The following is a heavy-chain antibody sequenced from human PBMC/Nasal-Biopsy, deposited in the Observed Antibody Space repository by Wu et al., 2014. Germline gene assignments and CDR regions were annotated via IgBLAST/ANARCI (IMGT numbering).Heavy chain of an antibody. CDR3: AREVYSSGLDY. Sequence: CAASGFTVSSNYMSWVRQAPGKGLEWVSVIYSGGSTYYADSVKGRFTISRDNSKNTLYLQMNSLRAEDTAVYYCAREVYSSGLDYWGQGTLVTVSS. J-gene: IGHJ4*02. V-gene: IGHV3-53*01. D-gene: IGHD3-22*01. CDR1: GFTVSSNY. CDR2: IYSGGST.